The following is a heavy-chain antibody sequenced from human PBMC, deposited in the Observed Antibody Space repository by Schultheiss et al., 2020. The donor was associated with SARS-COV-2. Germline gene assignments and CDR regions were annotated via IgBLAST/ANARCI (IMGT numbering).Heavy chain of an antibody. CDR2: ISGSGGST. CDR1: GFTFSGSA. CDR3: ARTGTTVLYYFDY. Sequence: GESLKISCAASGFTFSGSAMHWVRQAPGKGLEWVSAISGSGGSTYYADSVKGRFTISRDNSKNTLYLQMNSLRAEDTAVYSCARTGTTVLYYFDYWGQGTLVTVSS. V-gene: IGHV3-23*01. D-gene: IGHD1-7*01. J-gene: IGHJ4*02.